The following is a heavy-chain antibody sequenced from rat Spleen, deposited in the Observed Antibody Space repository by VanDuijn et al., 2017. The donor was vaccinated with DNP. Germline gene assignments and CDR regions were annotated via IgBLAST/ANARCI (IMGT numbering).Heavy chain of an antibody. CDR2: ITYVGSIT. Sequence: EVRLVESGGDLVQPGRSLKLSCVASGFTFNDYWMTWIRQVPGKGLEWVTTITYVGSITYYRDSVKGRFTISRDNAKSTLYLQMDSLRSEDTATYYCARRYYSGSYYFDYWGQGVMVTVSS. D-gene: IGHD1-1*01. CDR3: ARRYYSGSYYFDY. CDR1: GFTFNDYW. J-gene: IGHJ2*01. V-gene: IGHV5-31*01.